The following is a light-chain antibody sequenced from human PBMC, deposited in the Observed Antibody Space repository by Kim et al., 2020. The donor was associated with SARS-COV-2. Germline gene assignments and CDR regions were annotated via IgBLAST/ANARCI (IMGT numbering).Light chain of an antibody. CDR3: SSYTSSSTLV. CDR2: DVS. CDR1: SSDVGGYNY. V-gene: IGLV2-14*04. J-gene: IGLJ2*01. Sequence: GQSITIYCNGTSSDVGGYNYVSWYQQHPGKAPKLMIYDVSKRPSGVSNRCSGSKSGNTASLTISGLQAEDEAESYCSSYTSSSTLVFGGGTPLTV.